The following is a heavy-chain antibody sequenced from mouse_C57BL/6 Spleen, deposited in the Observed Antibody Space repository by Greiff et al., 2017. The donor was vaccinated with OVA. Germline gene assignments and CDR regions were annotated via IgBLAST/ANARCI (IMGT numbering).Heavy chain of an antibody. V-gene: IGHV1-26*01. Sequence: EVQLQQSGPELVKPGASVKISCKASGYTFTDYYMNWVKQSHGKSLEWIGDINPNNGGTSYNQKFKGKATLTVDKSSSTAYMELRSLTSEDSAVYYCARWEYSNYYAMDYWGQGTSVTVSS. CDR2: INPNNGGT. CDR1: GYTFTDYY. J-gene: IGHJ4*01. D-gene: IGHD2-5*01. CDR3: ARWEYSNYYAMDY.